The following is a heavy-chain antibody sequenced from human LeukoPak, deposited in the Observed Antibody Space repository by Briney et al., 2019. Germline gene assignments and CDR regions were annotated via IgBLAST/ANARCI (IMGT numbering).Heavy chain of an antibody. CDR2: INPKSGGT. V-gene: IGHV1-2*02. CDR3: ARGSLRGYDGDY. D-gene: IGHD5-18*01. J-gene: IGHJ4*02. Sequence: GASVKVSCKASGYSFNDYYIYWVRQAPGQGLEWMGGINPKSGGTKYAQNFQGRVTMTRDTSISTAHMELSRLRSDDTAVYYCARGSLRGYDGDYWGQGTLVTVSP. CDR1: GYSFNDYY.